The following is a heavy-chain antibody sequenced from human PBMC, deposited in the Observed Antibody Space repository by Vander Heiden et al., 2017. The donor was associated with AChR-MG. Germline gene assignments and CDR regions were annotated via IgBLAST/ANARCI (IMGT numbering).Heavy chain of an antibody. CDR2: FEHEDGET. V-gene: IGHV1-24*01. CDR1: GYTLTELC. Sequence: QVQLVQSGAEVKKPGASVKVSCKVSGYTLTELCVHWVRQGPGKGLEWMGGFEHEDGETIYAQKFQGRVTMTEDTSTDTAYMGLSSLRSEDTAVYYCATGSGSYQGYWGQGTLVTVSS. CDR3: ATGSGSYQGY. J-gene: IGHJ4*02. D-gene: IGHD1-26*01.